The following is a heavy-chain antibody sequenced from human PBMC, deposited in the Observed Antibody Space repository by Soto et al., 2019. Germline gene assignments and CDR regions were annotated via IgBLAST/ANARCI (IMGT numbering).Heavy chain of an antibody. J-gene: IGHJ4*02. D-gene: IGHD3-10*01. V-gene: IGHV1-46*03. Sequence: GASVKVSCKASGYTFTSYYVHWVRQAPGQGLEWMGIINPSGGSTSYAQKFQGRVTMTRDTSTSTVYMELSSLRSEDTAVYYCARVSRDRGNYYYFDYWGQGTLVTVSS. CDR3: ARVSRDRGNYYYFDY. CDR2: INPSGGST. CDR1: GYTFTSYY.